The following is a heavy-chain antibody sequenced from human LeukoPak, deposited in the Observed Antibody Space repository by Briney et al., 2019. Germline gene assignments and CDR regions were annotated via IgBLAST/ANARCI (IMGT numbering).Heavy chain of an antibody. CDR2: IYYSGTS. D-gene: IGHD3-16*01. V-gene: IGHV4-39*07. J-gene: IGHJ6*03. CDR1: GGSITSNPYS. CDR3: ARASRQGDRYHYYYYMDV. Sequence: PSETLSLTCSVSGGSITSNPYSWAWIRQSPGKGLEWIGSIYYSGTSFYKVSLKSRVTISLDTSKNQFSLKMTSVTAADTALYYCARASRQGDRYHYYYYMDVWGKGTTVTISS.